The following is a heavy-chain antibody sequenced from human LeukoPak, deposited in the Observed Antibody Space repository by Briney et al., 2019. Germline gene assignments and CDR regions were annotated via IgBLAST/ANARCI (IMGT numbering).Heavy chain of an antibody. J-gene: IGHJ4*02. V-gene: IGHV3-30*04. CDR3: ARSLYFDL. CDR1: GFTFSSYA. CDR2: ISIDGSNK. Sequence: GGSLRLSCAASGFTFSSYAMHWVRQAPGKGLERVAVISIDGSNKYNADSVKGRLTISRDNSKNTLYLKINRLTAEDTPVYYCARSLYFDLWGQGTLVSVSS.